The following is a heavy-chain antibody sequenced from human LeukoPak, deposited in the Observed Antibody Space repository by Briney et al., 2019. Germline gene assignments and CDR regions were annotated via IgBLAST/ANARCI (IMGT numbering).Heavy chain of an antibody. D-gene: IGHD3-22*01. J-gene: IGHJ4*02. V-gene: IGHV3-23*01. CDR2: ISGSGGAT. CDR3: AKEGGRYYDSSGNY. CDR1: GFTFSSYA. Sequence: GGSLRLSCAASGFTFSSYAMSWVRQAPGKGMEWVSAISGSGGATYYADSVKGRLTISRDNSKNTLYLQMNSLRAEDTAVFYCAKEGGRYYDSSGNYWGQGALVTVSS.